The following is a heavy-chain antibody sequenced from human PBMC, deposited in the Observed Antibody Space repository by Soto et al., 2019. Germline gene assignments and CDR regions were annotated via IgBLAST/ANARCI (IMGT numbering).Heavy chain of an antibody. J-gene: IGHJ4*02. D-gene: IGHD5-12*01. Sequence: QVPLVQSGAEVKKPGASVKVSCRASGYIFTNYDITWVRQAPGHGLEWMGWISAYNGNTNYTQKFQGRVTMTTDASTSTAYMELRSLRSDDTAIYYCARGGDGYDLTDWGQGTLVTVSS. V-gene: IGHV1-18*01. CDR3: ARGGDGYDLTD. CDR2: ISAYNGNT. CDR1: GYIFTNYD.